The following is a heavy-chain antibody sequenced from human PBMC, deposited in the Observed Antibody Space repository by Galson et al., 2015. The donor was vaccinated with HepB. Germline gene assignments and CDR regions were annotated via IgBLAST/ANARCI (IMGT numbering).Heavy chain of an antibody. CDR1: GGTLSTYV. Sequence: SVKVSCKASGGTLSTYVISWVRQAPGQGLGWMGGIIPIFGTPNFAQQFQGRVTLAADESTSTAYMELSSLRSEDTAVYYCARSYCGGDCYSVDHYYHYGMDVWGQGTTVTVSS. D-gene: IGHD2-21*02. CDR2: IIPIFGTP. J-gene: IGHJ6*02. CDR3: ARSYCGGDCYSVDHYYHYGMDV. V-gene: IGHV1-69*13.